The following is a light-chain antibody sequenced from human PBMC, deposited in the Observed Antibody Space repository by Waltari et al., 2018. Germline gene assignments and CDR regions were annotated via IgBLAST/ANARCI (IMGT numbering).Light chain of an antibody. V-gene: IGKV4-1*01. CDR1: QSLLYTSNNKNV. Sequence: DVVMTQSPDSLAVSLGERATINCKSSQSLLYTSNNKNVLSWYQQKPGQPPKILIYWASIRESGVPDRFSGSGSGTDFTLTISGLQAEDVASYFCLQYLHTPRTFGQGTKVEIK. CDR2: WAS. CDR3: LQYLHTPRT. J-gene: IGKJ1*01.